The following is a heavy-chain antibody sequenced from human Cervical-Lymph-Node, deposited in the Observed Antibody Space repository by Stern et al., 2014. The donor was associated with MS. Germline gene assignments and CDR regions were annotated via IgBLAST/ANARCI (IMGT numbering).Heavy chain of an antibody. J-gene: IGHJ6*02. CDR2: ISNTDDYI. CDR1: GFTFSDFY. D-gene: IGHD4-23*01. V-gene: IGHV3-11*01. Sequence: VQLVESGGGLVKPGGSLRLSCAASGFTFSDFYMSWVRQAPGKGLEWLSYISNTDDYIKYADSVKGRFSISRDNNQNSLYLQMNSLTADDTAVYYCARDRTTVAPYYFHGLDVWGQGTTVTVSS. CDR3: ARDRTTVAPYYFHGLDV.